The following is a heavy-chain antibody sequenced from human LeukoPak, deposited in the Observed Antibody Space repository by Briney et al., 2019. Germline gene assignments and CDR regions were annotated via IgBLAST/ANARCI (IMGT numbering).Heavy chain of an antibody. D-gene: IGHD6-19*01. V-gene: IGHV3-9*01. CDR1: GFTFDDYA. CDR2: ISWNSGSV. CDR3: AKLAVAGTDGYFDY. J-gene: IGHJ4*02. Sequence: GGSLRLSCAASGFTFDDYAMHWVRQAPGKGLEWVSGISWNSGSVGYADSVKGRFTISRDNAKNSLYLQMNRLRAEDTALYYCAKLAVAGTDGYFDYWGQGTLVTVSS.